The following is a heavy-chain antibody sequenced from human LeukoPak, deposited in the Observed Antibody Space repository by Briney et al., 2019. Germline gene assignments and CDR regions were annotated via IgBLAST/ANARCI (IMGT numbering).Heavy chain of an antibody. CDR2: INSDGSST. CDR1: GFTFSSYW. J-gene: IGHJ3*02. Sequence: GGSLRLSCAASGFTFSSYWMHWVRQAPGKGLVWVSRINSDGSSTSYADSVKGRFTISRDNAKNTLYLQMNSLRAEDTAVYYCARSARVYAFDIWGQGTMVTVSS. D-gene: IGHD2-8*01. V-gene: IGHV3-74*01. CDR3: ARSARVYAFDI.